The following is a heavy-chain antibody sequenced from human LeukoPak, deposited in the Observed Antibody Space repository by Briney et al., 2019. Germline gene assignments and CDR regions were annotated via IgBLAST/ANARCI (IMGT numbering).Heavy chain of an antibody. CDR1: GFTVSSNY. D-gene: IGHD5-24*01. J-gene: IGHJ6*02. V-gene: IGHV3-66*01. Sequence: GGSLRLSCAASGFTVSSNYMNWVRQAPGKGLEWVSLIYSGGSTYYADSVKGRFTISRDNSKNTLSLQMNSLRAEDTAVYYCAKDGRLQSHYFYYGMDVWGQGTTVTVSS. CDR3: AKDGRLQSHYFYYGMDV. CDR2: IYSGGST.